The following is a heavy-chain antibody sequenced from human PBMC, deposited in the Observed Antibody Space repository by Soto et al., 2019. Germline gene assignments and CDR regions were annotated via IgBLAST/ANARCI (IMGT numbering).Heavy chain of an antibody. V-gene: IGHV1-69*04. CDR1: GGTFSSYT. Sequence: ASVKVSCKASGGTFSSYTISWVRQAPGQGLEWMGRIIPILGIANYAQKFQGRVTITADKSTSTAYMEVSSLGSEDTAVYYCARERDDYSNYRYWYFDLWGRGTLVTVSS. D-gene: IGHD4-4*01. CDR2: IIPILGIA. CDR3: ARERDDYSNYRYWYFDL. J-gene: IGHJ2*01.